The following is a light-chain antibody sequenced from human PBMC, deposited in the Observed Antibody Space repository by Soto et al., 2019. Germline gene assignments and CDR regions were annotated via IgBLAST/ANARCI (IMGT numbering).Light chain of an antibody. CDR1: QDISRY. J-gene: IGKJ4*01. CDR2: DAS. Sequence: DIHMTQSPSSLSASGGDSDTIPCQASQDISRYLDWYQQNPGKAPRLLIYDASSLHTGVPARFSGSGSGTDFTLTISSLQPEDVATYFCQQYDTVPRTLGRGTKVDIK. V-gene: IGKV1-33*01. CDR3: QQYDTVPRT.